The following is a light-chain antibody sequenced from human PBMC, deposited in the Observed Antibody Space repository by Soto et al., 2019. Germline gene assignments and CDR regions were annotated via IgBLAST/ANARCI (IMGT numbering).Light chain of an antibody. J-gene: IGKJ1*01. CDR1: QSVGGN. Sequence: TQSPATLSVAPGGRATLSCRASQSVGGNLAWYQQKPGQAPRLLIFGASTRASGIPDRFSGSGSGTDFTLTISRLEPEDFAVYYCQQYGSSPRTFGQGTKVDIK. CDR2: GAS. CDR3: QQYGSSPRT. V-gene: IGKV3-20*01.